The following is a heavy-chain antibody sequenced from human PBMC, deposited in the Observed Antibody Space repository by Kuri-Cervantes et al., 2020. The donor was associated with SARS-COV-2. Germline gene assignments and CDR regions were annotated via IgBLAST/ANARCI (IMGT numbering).Heavy chain of an antibody. Sequence: ASVKVSCKASLYTFTGYYMHWVRQAPGQGLEWMGWINPNSGGTNYAQKFQGRVTMTRDTSISTAYMELSRLRSDDTAVYYCAREGGGDPLVIGFGVVIHDAFDIWGQGTMVTVSS. J-gene: IGHJ3*02. V-gene: IGHV1-2*02. CDR2: INPNSGGT. CDR1: LYTFTGYY. CDR3: AREGGGDPLVIGFGVVIHDAFDI. D-gene: IGHD3-3*01.